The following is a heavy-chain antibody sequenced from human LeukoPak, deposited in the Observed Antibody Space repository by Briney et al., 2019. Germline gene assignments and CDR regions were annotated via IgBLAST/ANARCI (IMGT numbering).Heavy chain of an antibody. CDR2: ISGSGGGT. J-gene: IGHJ4*02. V-gene: IGHV3-23*01. CDR3: ARGGYYYDSSGYYDY. CDR1: GFTFSSYA. Sequence: GGSLRLSCAASGFTFSSYAMSWVRLAPGKGLEWVSVISGSGGGTYYADSVKGRFTISRDNSKNTLYLQMNSLRAEDTAVYYCARGGYYYDSSGYYDYWGQGTLVTVSS. D-gene: IGHD3-22*01.